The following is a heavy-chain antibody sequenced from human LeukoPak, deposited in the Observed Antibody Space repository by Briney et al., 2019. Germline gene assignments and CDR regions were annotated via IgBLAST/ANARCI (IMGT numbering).Heavy chain of an antibody. CDR1: GFTFSSYA. J-gene: IGHJ4*02. CDR3: AKADDSSAQSEHYFDY. CDR2: ISGSGGST. Sequence: GGSLRLSCAASGFTFSSYAMSWVRQAPGKGLEWVSAISGSGGSTYYADSVKGRFTIPRDNSKNTLYLQMNSLRAEDTAVYYCAKADDSSAQSEHYFDYWGQGTLVTVSS. V-gene: IGHV3-23*01. D-gene: IGHD3-22*01.